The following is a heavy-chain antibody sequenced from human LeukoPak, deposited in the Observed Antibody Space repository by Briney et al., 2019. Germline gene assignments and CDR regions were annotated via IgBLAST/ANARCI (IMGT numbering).Heavy chain of an antibody. CDR3: ARDTYYGSGSFT. CDR1: GGSISSYY. V-gene: IGHV4-59*01. D-gene: IGHD3-10*01. J-gene: IGHJ5*02. Sequence: PSETLSPTCTVPGGSISSYYWSWIRQPPGKGLEWIGYIYYSGSTNYNPSLKSRVTISVDTSKNQFSLKLSSVTAADTAVYYCARDTYYGSGSFTWGQGTLVTVSS. CDR2: IYYSGST.